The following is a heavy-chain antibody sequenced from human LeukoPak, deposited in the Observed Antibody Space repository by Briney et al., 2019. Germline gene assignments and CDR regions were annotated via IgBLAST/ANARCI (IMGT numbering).Heavy chain of an antibody. CDR2: INTNNGNP. V-gene: IGHV7-4-1*02. Sequence: ASVKVSCKASAYTFTSYPIYWVRQAPGQGLEWMGWINTNNGNPTYAQGFTGRYVFSLDTSVSTAYLQISSLKAEDTAVYYCARLSLGYKNGWLDPWGQGTLVTVSS. D-gene: IGHD1-14*01. CDR1: AYTFTSYP. CDR3: ARLSLGYKNGWLDP. J-gene: IGHJ5*02.